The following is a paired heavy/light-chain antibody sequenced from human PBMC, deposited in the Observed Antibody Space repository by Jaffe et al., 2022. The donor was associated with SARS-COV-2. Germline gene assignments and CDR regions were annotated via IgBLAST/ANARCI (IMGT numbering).Light chain of an antibody. J-gene: IGKJ3*01. Sequence: DIQMTQSPSSLSASVGDRITITCRASQTITTYLNWYQQKPGKAPKLLIYTASNLQSGVPSRFSGGGSGTDFTLTISSLLPEDFATYYCQQSYSVPFSFGPGTKVDVK. V-gene: IGKV1-39*01. CDR1: QTITTY. CDR3: QQSYSVPFS. CDR2: TAS.
Heavy chain of an antibody. CDR3: AKGRGSNPVGNYHYFDMDV. Sequence: EVQLVESGGGLVQPGGSLRLSCVVSGFTLSNYAMTWVRQAPGKGLEWVSSITGSGGSTYYLDSVKGRFTLSRDNSKNMLFLQLNSLRDEDTAVYYCAKGRGSNPVGNYHYFDMDVWGQGTTVTVSS. V-gene: IGHV3-23*04. CDR1: GFTLSNYA. J-gene: IGHJ6*02. CDR2: ITGSGGST. D-gene: IGHD1-26*01.